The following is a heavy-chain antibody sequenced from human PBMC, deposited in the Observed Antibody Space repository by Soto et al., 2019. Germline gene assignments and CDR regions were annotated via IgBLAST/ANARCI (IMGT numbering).Heavy chain of an antibody. J-gene: IGHJ5*02. D-gene: IGHD3-10*01. CDR3: ARAPNYYGSGSYSSWFDP. V-gene: IGHV4-30-2*01. Sequence: LSLTCAVSGGSISNGGYSWSWIRQPPGKGLEWIGYIYHSGSTYYNPSLKSRVTISVDRSKNQFSLKLSSVTAADTAVYYCARAPNYYGSGSYSSWFDPWGQGTLVTVSS. CDR1: GGSISNGGYS. CDR2: IYHSGST.